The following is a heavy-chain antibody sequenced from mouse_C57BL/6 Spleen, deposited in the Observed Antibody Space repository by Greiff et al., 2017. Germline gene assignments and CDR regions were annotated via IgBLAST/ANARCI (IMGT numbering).Heavy chain of an antibody. Sequence: EVKLVESGGGLGQPGGSMKLSCAASGFTFSDAWMDWVRQSPEKGLEWVAESRNKANNHATYYAESVKGRFTFSRDDSKSSVYLQMNSLRAEDTGIYYSTRPGEDFDYWGQGTTLTVSS. CDR1: GFTFSDAW. J-gene: IGHJ2*01. CDR3: TRPGEDFDY. CDR2: SRNKANNHAT. V-gene: IGHV6-6*01.